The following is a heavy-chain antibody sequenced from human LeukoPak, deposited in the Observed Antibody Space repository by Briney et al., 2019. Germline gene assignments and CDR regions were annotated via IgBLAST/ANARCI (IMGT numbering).Heavy chain of an antibody. V-gene: IGHV4-34*01. CDR2: INHSGST. CDR3: ARGLRGRLTPYYFDY. D-gene: IGHD3-10*01. J-gene: IGHJ4*02. Sequence: SETLSLTCAVYGGSFSGYYWSWIRQPPGKGLEWIGEINHSGSTNYNPSLKSRVTISVDTSKNQFSLKLSSVTAADTAVYYCARGLRGRLTPYYFDYWGQGTLVTVSS. CDR1: GGSFSGYY.